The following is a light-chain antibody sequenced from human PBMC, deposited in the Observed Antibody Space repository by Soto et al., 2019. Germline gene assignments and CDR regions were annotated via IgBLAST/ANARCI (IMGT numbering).Light chain of an antibody. J-gene: IGKJ1*01. CDR3: QQYGSSGT. Sequence: EIVLTQSPGTLSLSPGERATLSCRASQNIDNKLVWYQQKPGQVPRLLIYGASNRATGIPDRFSGSGSGTDFTLTISRLEPEDFAVYYCQQYGSSGTFGQGTKVDIK. CDR1: QNIDNK. V-gene: IGKV3-20*01. CDR2: GAS.